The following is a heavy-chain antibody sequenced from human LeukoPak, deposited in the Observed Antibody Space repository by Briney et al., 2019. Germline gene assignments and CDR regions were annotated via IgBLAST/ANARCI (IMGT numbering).Heavy chain of an antibody. Sequence: SETLSLTCTVSGGSISNYYWNWIRQPPGKGLEWIGYIYYSGSTNYNPSLKSRVTISVDTSKNQFSLKLSSVTAADTAVYYCARWGKKNDYVWGSYRDPPVIADYFDYWGQGTLVTVSS. J-gene: IGHJ4*02. CDR3: ARWGKKNDYVWGSYRDPPVIADYFDY. D-gene: IGHD3-16*02. V-gene: IGHV4-59*08. CDR2: IYYSGST. CDR1: GGSISNYY.